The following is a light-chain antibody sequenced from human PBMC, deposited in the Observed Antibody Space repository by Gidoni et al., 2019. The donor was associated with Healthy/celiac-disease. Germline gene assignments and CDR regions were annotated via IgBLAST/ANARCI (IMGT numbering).Light chain of an antibody. J-gene: IGLJ1*01. CDR1: SSAVGGYNY. V-gene: IGLV2-14*01. Sequence: QSALTQPASVSGSPGQSITISCTGTSSAVGGYNYVSWYQQHPGKAPKLMIYEVSNRPSGVPDRFSGSKSGNTASLTISGLQAEDEADYYCSSYTSSSTLDYVFGTGTKVTVL. CDR2: EVS. CDR3: SSYTSSSTLDYV.